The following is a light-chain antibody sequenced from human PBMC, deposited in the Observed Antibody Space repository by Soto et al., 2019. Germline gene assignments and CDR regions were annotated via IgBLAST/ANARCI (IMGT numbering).Light chain of an antibody. CDR3: QQSSP. V-gene: IGKV3-20*01. Sequence: EIVLTQSPGTLSLSPGERATLSCRASQSVSSSYLAWYQQKPGQTPRLLIYGASSRATGIPDRFSGSGSGTDFTLTISRLEPEDFAVYYCQQSSPFGQGTKLEIK. J-gene: IGKJ2*01. CDR2: GAS. CDR1: QSVSSSY.